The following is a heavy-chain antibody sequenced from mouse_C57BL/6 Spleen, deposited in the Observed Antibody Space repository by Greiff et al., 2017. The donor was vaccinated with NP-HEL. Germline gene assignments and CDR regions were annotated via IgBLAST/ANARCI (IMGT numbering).Heavy chain of an antibody. CDR1: GFSFNTYA. CDR2: IRSKSNNYAT. CDR3: VSLGFAY. J-gene: IGHJ3*01. V-gene: IGHV10-1*01. Sequence: EVKLMESGGGLVQPKGSLKLSCAASGFSFNTYAMNWVRQAPGKGLEWVARIRSKSNNYATYYADSVRDRFTISRDDSESMLYLQMNNLKNGETAMYYCVSLGFAYWGQGTLVTVSA.